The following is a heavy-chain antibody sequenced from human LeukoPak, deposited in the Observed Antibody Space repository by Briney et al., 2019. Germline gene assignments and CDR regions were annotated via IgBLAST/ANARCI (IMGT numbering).Heavy chain of an antibody. CDR2: INPSGGST. J-gene: IGHJ5*02. Sequence: GASVKVSCKASGYTFTSYYMHWVRQAPGQGLEWMGIINPSGGSTSYAQKFQGRVTMTRDTSTSTAYMELRGLTSDDTAVYYCVRDGEGVAISVNYWFDPWGQGTLVTVSS. CDR3: VRDGEGVAISVNYWFDP. D-gene: IGHD3-10*01. CDR1: GYTFTSYY. V-gene: IGHV1-46*01.